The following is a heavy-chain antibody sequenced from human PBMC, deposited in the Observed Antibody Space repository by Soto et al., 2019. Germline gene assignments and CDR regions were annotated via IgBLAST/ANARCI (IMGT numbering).Heavy chain of an antibody. Sequence: SQTLSLTCAISGDSVSSNSAAWNWIRQSPSRGLEWLGRTYYRSKWYNDYAVSVKSRITINPDTSKNQFSLQLNSVTPEDTAVYYCAXLYCSSTSCYGYNWFDPWGQGTLVTVSS. J-gene: IGHJ5*02. V-gene: IGHV6-1*01. CDR3: AXLYCSSTSCYGYNWFDP. CDR2: TYYRSKWYN. CDR1: GDSVSSNSAA. D-gene: IGHD2-2*01.